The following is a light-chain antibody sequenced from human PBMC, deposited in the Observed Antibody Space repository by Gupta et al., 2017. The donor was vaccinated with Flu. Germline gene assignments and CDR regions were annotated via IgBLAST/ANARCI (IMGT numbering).Light chain of an antibody. V-gene: IGLV3-25*03. CDR2: KDS. CDR3: QSADSSGTYV. J-gene: IGLJ1*01. Sequence: PGQTARITCSGDSLPKQYAYWYQQKPGQAPVLVIYKDSERPSGIPERFSGSSSGTTVTLTISGVQAEDEADYYCQSADSSGTYVFGTGTKVTVL. CDR1: SLPKQY.